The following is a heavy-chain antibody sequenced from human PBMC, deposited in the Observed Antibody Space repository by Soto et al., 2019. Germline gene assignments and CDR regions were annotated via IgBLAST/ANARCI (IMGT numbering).Heavy chain of an antibody. Sequence: PGGSLRLSCAASGFTFSSYWMHWVRQAPGKGLVWVSRINSDGSSTSYADSVKGRFTISRDNAKNTLYLQMNSLRAEDTAVYYCARDDYQPRAAAGTGHDYWGQGTLVTVSS. V-gene: IGHV3-74*01. CDR1: GFTFSSYW. CDR3: ARDDYQPRAAAGTGHDY. D-gene: IGHD6-13*01. CDR2: INSDGSST. J-gene: IGHJ4*02.